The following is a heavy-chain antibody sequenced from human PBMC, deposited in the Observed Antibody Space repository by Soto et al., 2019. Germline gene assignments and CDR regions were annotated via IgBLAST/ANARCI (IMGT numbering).Heavy chain of an antibody. V-gene: IGHV1-69*06. CDR1: GGAFTNYS. J-gene: IGHJ6*02. D-gene: IGHD1-20*01. CDR2: IIPLHNTS. Sequence: QVQLLQSGAEVKKPGSSVKVSCKVSGGAFTNYSLNWVRHAPGQGLEWLGGIIPLHNTSNYSLKLLGRGSVTADISSNTVYMQLSGLTSDYTATYYCAIWSNWNPLYYRGMDVWGQGTTVTVSS. CDR3: AIWSNWNPLYYRGMDV.